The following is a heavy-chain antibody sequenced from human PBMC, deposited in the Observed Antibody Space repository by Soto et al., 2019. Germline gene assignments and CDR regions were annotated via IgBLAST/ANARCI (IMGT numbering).Heavy chain of an antibody. CDR1: GYTFTTYA. Sequence: QVQLVQSGAEVKKPGASVKASCKASGYTFTTYALHWVRQAPGQRPEWMGWINPASGHTKYSKKFQDRVTITRDTSASPGYMELSSLRSEDTAVYYCGRSVVGATGEILYNAMDVWGQGTTVTVSS. V-gene: IGHV1-3*01. CDR2: INPASGHT. J-gene: IGHJ6*02. CDR3: GRSVVGATGEILYNAMDV. D-gene: IGHD1-26*01.